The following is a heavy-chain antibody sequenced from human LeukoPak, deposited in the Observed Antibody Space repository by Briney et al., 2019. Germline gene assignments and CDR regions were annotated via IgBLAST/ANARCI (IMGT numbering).Heavy chain of an antibody. CDR1: VFTFSDYY. V-gene: IGHV3-11*01. D-gene: IGHD4-23*01. CDR3: ARAAVVTSPFDY. CDR2: ISTSVGTI. J-gene: IGHJ4*02. Sequence: GGSLRLSCAASVFTFSDYYMSWIRQAPGKGLEWVSSISTSVGTIYFADSVKDRFTISRDNAKNSLDLQMSSLRAEDTAMYYCARAAVVTSPFDYWGQGTLVTVSS.